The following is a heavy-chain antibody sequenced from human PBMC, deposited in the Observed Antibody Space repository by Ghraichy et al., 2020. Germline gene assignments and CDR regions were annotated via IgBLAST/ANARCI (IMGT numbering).Heavy chain of an antibody. V-gene: IGHV4-4*07. Sequence: SETLSLTCTVSGGSISSYYWSWIRQPAGKGLEWIGRIYTSGSTNYNPSLKSRVTMSVDTSKNQFSLKLSSVTAADTAVYYCARDKRSGYDWGQTTVTAKRYWYFDLWGRGTLVTVSS. CDR1: GGSISSYY. D-gene: IGHD4-17*01. CDR3: ARDKRSGYDWGQTTVTAKRYWYFDL. J-gene: IGHJ2*01. CDR2: IYTSGST.